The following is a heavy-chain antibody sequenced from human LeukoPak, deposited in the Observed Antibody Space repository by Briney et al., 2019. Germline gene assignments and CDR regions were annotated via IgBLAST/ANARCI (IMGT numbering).Heavy chain of an antibody. CDR3: ATKQWLAPPPDS. Sequence: IINKYWMLWVRKAPGKGLESVSRTNTDGTVTTYADSVKGRFPVSRDNADNTMFLQMNSVRDEDTAVYYCATKQWLAPPPDSWGQGTPVTVSS. V-gene: IGHV3-74*01. J-gene: IGHJ4*02. D-gene: IGHD6-19*01. CDR1: IINKYW. CDR2: TNTDGTVT.